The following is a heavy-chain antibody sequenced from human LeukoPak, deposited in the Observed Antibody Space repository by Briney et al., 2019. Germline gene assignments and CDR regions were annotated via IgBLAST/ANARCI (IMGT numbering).Heavy chain of an antibody. CDR2: IYTSGST. J-gene: IGHJ5*02. CDR1: GGSISSGSYY. CDR3: AREDYYDNWFDP. Sequence: SETLSLTCTVSGGSISSGSYYWSWIRRPAGKGLEWIGRIYTSGSTNYNPSLKSRVTISVDTSKNQFSLKLSSVTAADTAVYYCAREDYYDNWFDPWGQGTLVTVSS. D-gene: IGHD3-22*01. V-gene: IGHV4-61*02.